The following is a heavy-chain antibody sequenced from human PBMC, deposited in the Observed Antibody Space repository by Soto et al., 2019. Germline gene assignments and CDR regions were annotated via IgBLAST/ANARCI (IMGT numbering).Heavy chain of an antibody. V-gene: IGHV4-59*01. CDR1: GASMSDYY. J-gene: IGHJ4*02. CDR2: LHYSGSD. D-gene: IGHD3-16*01. CDR3: ARSGHSFAGAV. Sequence: QVQLQESGPGLVKPSQTLSLTCTVSGASMSDYYGSWIRQSPGKGLEHIGYLHYSGSDNYNPSLKSRVTLSMDRSKNQFSLRLSSVTAAATAIYYCARSGHSFAGAVWGQGILVTVSS.